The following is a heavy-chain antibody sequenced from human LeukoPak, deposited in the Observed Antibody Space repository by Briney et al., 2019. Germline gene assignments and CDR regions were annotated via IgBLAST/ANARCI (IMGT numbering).Heavy chain of an antibody. Sequence: GGSLRLSCAASGFTFSSYSMNWVRQAPGKGLEWVSYISSSSSTIYYADSVKGRFTISRDNAKNSLYLQMNSLRAEDTAVYYCARDYYYDFWSGYYVVAGYFDYWGQGTLVTVSS. D-gene: IGHD3-3*01. CDR3: ARDYYYDFWSGYYVVAGYFDY. V-gene: IGHV3-48*01. CDR2: ISSSSSTI. J-gene: IGHJ4*02. CDR1: GFTFSSYS.